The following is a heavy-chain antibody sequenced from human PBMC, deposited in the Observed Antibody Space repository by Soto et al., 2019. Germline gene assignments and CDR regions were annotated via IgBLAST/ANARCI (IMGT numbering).Heavy chain of an antibody. CDR2: IIPILGIA. CDR3: ARFESGSYALDY. V-gene: IGHV1-69*02. D-gene: IGHD1-26*01. CDR1: GGTFSSYT. J-gene: IGHJ4*02. Sequence: QVQLVQSGAEVKKPGSSVKVSCKASGGTFSSYTISWVRQAPGQGLEWMGRIIPILGIANYAQKFQGRVTITADKSTSPAYMELSSLRSEDTAVYYCARFESGSYALDYWGQGTLVTVSS.